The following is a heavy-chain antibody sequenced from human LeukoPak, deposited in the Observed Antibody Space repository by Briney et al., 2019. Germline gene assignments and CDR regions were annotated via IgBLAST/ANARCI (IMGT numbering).Heavy chain of an antibody. V-gene: IGHV3-23*01. CDR2: ITSTYDST. Sequence: GGSLRLSCAASGLTFSAYSMSWVRQAPGKGLEWVSGITSTYDSTYYADSVKGRFTISRDSSKNTLYLQMNSLRAEDTAVYYCAKDLRYSGHDRDWGQGTLVTVSS. J-gene: IGHJ4*02. D-gene: IGHD5-12*01. CDR1: GLTFSAYS. CDR3: AKDLRYSGHDRD.